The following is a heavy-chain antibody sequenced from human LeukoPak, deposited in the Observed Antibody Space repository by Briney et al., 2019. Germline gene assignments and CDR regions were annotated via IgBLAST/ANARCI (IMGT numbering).Heavy chain of an antibody. CDR2: IIPILGIA. Sequence: ASVKVSCKASGGTFSSYAISWVRQAPGQGLEWMGRIIPILGIANYAQKFQGRVTITADKSTSTAYMELSSLRSEDTAVYYCARDGGYYYDSSGYSRYWGQGTLVTVSS. CDR1: GGTFSSYA. CDR3: ARDGGYYYDSSGYSRY. J-gene: IGHJ4*02. D-gene: IGHD3-22*01. V-gene: IGHV1-69*04.